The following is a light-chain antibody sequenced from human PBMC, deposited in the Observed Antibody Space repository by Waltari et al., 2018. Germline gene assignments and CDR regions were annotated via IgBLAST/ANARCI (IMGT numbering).Light chain of an antibody. CDR1: SSDVGDYNY. J-gene: IGLJ3*02. V-gene: IGLV2-14*03. CDR2: DVS. Sequence: QSALTQPASVSGSPGQSITIPCTGTSSDVGDYNYVSWYQQHPGKAPKLMTYDVSNRPSGVSNRFSGSKSGNTASLTISGLQAEDEADYYCSSYTSSSTWVFGGGTKLTVL. CDR3: SSYTSSSTWV.